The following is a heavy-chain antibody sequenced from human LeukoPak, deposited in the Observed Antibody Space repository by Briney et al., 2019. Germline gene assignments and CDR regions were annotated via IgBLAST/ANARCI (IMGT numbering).Heavy chain of an antibody. V-gene: IGHV3-74*01. CDR1: GFPFSNYW. CDR2: INSGDRTT. D-gene: IGHD6-19*01. CDR3: AREGWAVARKVDY. J-gene: IGHJ4*02. Sequence: GGSLRLSCTASGFPFSNYWMHWVRQAPGKGLLWVSRINSGDRTTDYADSVKGRFTISRDNARNTLYLQMNSLRAEDTGVYYCAREGWAVARKVDYWGRGTLVTVSS.